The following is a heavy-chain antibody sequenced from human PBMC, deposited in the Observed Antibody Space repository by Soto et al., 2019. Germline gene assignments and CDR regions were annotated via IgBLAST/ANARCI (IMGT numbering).Heavy chain of an antibody. CDR1: GFTFSSYS. V-gene: IGHV3-21*01. J-gene: IGHJ4*02. CDR2: ISSSSSYI. CDR3: ARDDEGGSGSNFDY. Sequence: PGGSLRLSCAASGFTFSSYSMNWVRQAPGKGLEWVSSISSSSSYIYYADSVKGRFTISRDNAKNSLYLQMNSLRAEDTAVYYCARDDEGGSGSNFDYWGQGTLVTVSS. D-gene: IGHD6-19*01.